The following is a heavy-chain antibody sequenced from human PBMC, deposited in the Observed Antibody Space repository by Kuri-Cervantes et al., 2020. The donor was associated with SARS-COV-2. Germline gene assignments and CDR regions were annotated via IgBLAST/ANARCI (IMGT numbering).Heavy chain of an antibody. CDR3: ARGASYGDFDY. D-gene: IGHD4-17*01. CDR2: IYYSGST. CDR1: GGSISSYY. J-gene: IGHJ4*02. Sequence: SETLSLTCTVSGGSISSYYWSWIRQPPGKGLERIGYIYYSGSTNYNPSLKSRVTISVDTSKNQFSLKLSSVTAADTAVYYCARGASYGDFDYWGQGTLVTVSS. V-gene: IGHV4-59*01.